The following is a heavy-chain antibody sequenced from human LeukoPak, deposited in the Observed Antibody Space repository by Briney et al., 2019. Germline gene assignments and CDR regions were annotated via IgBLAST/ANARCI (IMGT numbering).Heavy chain of an antibody. CDR1: GGSISSYY. CDR2: IHYTGST. J-gene: IGHJ5*02. V-gene: IGHV4-59*01. D-gene: IGHD3-3*01. CDR3: ARAEVSYYDFWSGYYRNWFDP. Sequence: SETLSLTCTVSGGSISSYYWSWIRQSPGKGLECIGYIHYTGSTNYNPSLKSRVTISVETSKNQFSLKLKSVTAADTAVYYCARAEVSYYDFWSGYYRNWFDPWGQGTLVTVSS.